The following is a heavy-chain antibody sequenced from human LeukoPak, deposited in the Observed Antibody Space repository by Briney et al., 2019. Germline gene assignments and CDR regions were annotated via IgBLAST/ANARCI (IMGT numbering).Heavy chain of an antibody. CDR3: ARNSVPSFYSDTSGYFYY. CDR2: INHSGST. J-gene: IGHJ4*02. Sequence: PSEPLSLTCGVSGGSFRGYYFSWVRQSPEKGLEWIGEINHSGSTNYNPSLKSRVTISVDTAKKQISLKLNSVTAADTAVYYCARNSVPSFYSDTSGYFYYWGQGTLVTVSS. V-gene: IGHV4-34*01. D-gene: IGHD3-22*01. CDR1: GGSFRGYY.